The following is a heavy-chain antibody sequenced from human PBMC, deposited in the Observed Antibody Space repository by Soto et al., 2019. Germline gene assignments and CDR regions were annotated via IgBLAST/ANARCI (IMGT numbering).Heavy chain of an antibody. CDR1: GFSFTGYY. CDR3: AKDLTRQLAYWLDP. V-gene: IGHV1-2*02. J-gene: IGHJ5*02. CDR2: INAHSGGT. Sequence: ASVKVSCKASGFSFTGYYIHWLRQAPGQGLEWMGWINAHSGGTEYAQKFQGRVTLTRDTSIATAYLTLTSLTSDDTALFYCAKDLTRQLAYWLDPWGQGTQVTVSS. D-gene: IGHD6-6*01.